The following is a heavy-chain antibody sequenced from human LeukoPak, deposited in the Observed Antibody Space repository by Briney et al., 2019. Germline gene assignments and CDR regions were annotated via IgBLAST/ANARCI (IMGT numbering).Heavy chain of an antibody. CDR2: INHSGST. D-gene: IGHD3-22*01. V-gene: IGHV4-34*01. CDR3: ATPHYDSSGYYND. CDR1: GGSFSGYY. Sequence: SETLSLTCAVYGGSFSGYYWSWIRQPPGKGREWIGEINHSGSTNYNPSLKSRVPISVGTSKNQFSLKLDSVTAADTAVYYCATPHYDSSGYYNDWGQGTLVTVSS. J-gene: IGHJ4*02.